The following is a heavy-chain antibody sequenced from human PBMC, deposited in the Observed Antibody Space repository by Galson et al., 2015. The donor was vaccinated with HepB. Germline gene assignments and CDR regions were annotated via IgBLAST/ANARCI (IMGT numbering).Heavy chain of an antibody. CDR1: GFTFRSYW. D-gene: IGHD2-2*01. J-gene: IGHJ4*02. Sequence: SLRLSCAGSGFTFRSYWMNWVRQAPGKGLEWVASIKEDGSETLYVDAVKGRFTMSRDNARNSVHLQMDSLRVEDTAVYYCARLRDIVGLPAAPFGFWGQGVLVTVSS. V-gene: IGHV3-7*03. CDR2: IKEDGSET. CDR3: ARLRDIVGLPAAPFGF.